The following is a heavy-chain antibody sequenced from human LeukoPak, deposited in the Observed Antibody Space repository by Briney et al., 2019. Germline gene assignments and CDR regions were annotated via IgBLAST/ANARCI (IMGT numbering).Heavy chain of an antibody. V-gene: IGHV3-7*01. CDR1: GFNFSAYR. Sequence: GGSLRLSCAASGFNFSAYRMSWVRQAPGKGLEWVANIKQDGSEKSYVDSVKGRFTISRDNAKSSLYLQMNSLRAEDTAMYYCARITCTSVNCYDYYYYYFMDVWGKGTTVTVSS. J-gene: IGHJ6*03. D-gene: IGHD2-2*01. CDR2: IKQDGSEK. CDR3: ARITCTSVNCYDYYYYYFMDV.